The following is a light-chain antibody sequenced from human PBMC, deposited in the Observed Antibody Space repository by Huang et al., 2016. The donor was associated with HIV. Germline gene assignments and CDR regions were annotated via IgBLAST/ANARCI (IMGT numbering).Light chain of an antibody. CDR3: QQRRNWLT. CDR1: QSITNY. J-gene: IGKJ4*01. CDR2: DSS. Sequence: EIVLTQSPATLSLSPGERATLSCRASQSITNYLAWYQHKPGQAPRHLIYDSSNRATVIPGRFSGSGSVTDFTLTISSLEHEDFAVYYCQQRRNWLTFGGGTKVEIK. V-gene: IGKV3-11*01.